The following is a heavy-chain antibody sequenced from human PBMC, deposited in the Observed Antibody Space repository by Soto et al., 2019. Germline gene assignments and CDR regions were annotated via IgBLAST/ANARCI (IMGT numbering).Heavy chain of an antibody. CDR3: ARDECSSGWYVY. CDR2: IKQDGSEK. CDR1: GFTFSSYC. J-gene: IGHJ4*02. V-gene: IGHV3-7*01. D-gene: IGHD6-19*01. Sequence: GGALRLSCSASGFTFSSYCMSWVRQALGKGREWVANIKQDGSEKYYVDSVKGRFTISRDNAKTSLYLQMNSLRAEDTAVYYCARDECSSGWYVYWGQGNLVTGSS.